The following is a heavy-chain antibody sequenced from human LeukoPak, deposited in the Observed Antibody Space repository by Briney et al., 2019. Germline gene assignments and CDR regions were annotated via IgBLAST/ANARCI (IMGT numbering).Heavy chain of an antibody. CDR1: GFTFSSYG. CDR2: VRYDGTNK. CDR3: ASQSRGALDY. J-gene: IGHJ4*02. V-gene: IGHV3-30*02. D-gene: IGHD3-10*01. Sequence: PGESLRLSCAASGFTFSSYGMHWVRRAPGKGLEWVTFVRYDGTNKYYADSVKGRFTISRDNSKNTLYLQMNSLRVEDTAVYYCASQSRGALDYWGQGTLVTVSS.